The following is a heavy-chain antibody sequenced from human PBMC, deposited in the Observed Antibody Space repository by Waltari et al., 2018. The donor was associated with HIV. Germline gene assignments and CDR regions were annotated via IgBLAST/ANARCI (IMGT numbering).Heavy chain of an antibody. CDR2: IKQDGSEK. D-gene: IGHD3-10*01. J-gene: IGHJ4*02. CDR3: ARGGFYGSGSKVN. Sequence: EVQLVESGGGLVQPGGSLRPSCTASGFTFSSYWLRWVLLAPGKGLEWGANIKQDGSEKYYVDSWNGRCTISRDNAENSLYLQMNSLRAEDTAVYYCARGGFYGSGSKVNWGQGTLVTVSS. CDR1: GFTFSSYW. V-gene: IGHV3-7*04.